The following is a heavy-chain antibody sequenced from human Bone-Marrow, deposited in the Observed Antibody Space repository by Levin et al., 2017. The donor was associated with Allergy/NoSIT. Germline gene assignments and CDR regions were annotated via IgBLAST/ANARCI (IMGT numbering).Heavy chain of an antibody. Sequence: PWASVKVSCKASGYTFTSYDIHWVRQATGQGPEWMGWMNPSSGNTGYSQKFQGRVTMTRNTSISTAYMELSSLRSEDTAVFYCARMTAGDSEEDYWGQGTLVTVSS. CDR2: MNPSSGNT. J-gene: IGHJ4*02. CDR3: ARMTAGDSEEDY. CDR1: GYTFTSYD. D-gene: IGHD3-16*01. V-gene: IGHV1-8*01.